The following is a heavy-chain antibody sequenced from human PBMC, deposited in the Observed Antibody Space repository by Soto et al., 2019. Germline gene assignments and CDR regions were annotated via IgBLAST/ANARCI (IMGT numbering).Heavy chain of an antibody. J-gene: IGHJ4*01. CDR1: GYSFNTYW. D-gene: IGHD2-2*01. CDR3: ATSRSPSPSDFVY. CDR2: IYPGDSVI. V-gene: IGHV5-51*06. Sequence: GQSLKISCQGSGYSFNTYWIGWARQMHGKGLAWMGIIYPGDSVIRYSPSFQGQVTISADKSISSAYPQRSRLKASDPATYSCATSRSPSPSDFVYGGQEALDTVSS.